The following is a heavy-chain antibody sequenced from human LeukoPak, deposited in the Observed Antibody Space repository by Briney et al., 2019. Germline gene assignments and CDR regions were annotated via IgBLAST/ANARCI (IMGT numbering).Heavy chain of an antibody. CDR2: IIPIFGTA. CDR3: ARESMVRGVISSY. V-gene: IGHV1-69*13. J-gene: IGHJ4*02. CDR1: GGTFSSYA. Sequence: RASVKVSCKASGGTFSSYAISWVRQAPGQGLEWMGGIIPIFGTANYAQKFQGRVTITADESTSTAYMELSSLRSEDTAVYYCARESMVRGVISSYWGQGTLVTVSS. D-gene: IGHD3-10*01.